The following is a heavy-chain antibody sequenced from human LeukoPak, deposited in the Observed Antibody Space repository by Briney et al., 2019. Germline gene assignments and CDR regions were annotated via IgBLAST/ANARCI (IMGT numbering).Heavy chain of an antibody. CDR2: IKPDANEK. CDR1: GFTFSSFW. D-gene: IGHD3-22*01. V-gene: IGHV3-7*01. CDR3: ASQAHDTSGYYSFNY. Sequence: PAGGSLRLSCAASGFTFSSFWMSWVRQAPGKGLEWVANIKPDANEKYYVNSVKGRFTIARDNAKNSLNLQMNSLRAEDTAVYYCASQAHDTSGYYSFNYWGQGTLVTVSS. J-gene: IGHJ4*02.